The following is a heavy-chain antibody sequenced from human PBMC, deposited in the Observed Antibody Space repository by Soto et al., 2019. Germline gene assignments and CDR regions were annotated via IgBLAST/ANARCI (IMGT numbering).Heavy chain of an antibody. CDR1: GFTFSSYA. CDR2: ISYDGSNK. V-gene: IGHV3-30-3*01. J-gene: IGHJ4*02. D-gene: IGHD3-9*01. CDR3: ARVRYFDCPPMG. Sequence: GGSLRLSCAASGFTFSSYAMHWVRQAPGKGLEWVAVISYDGSNKYYADSVKGRFTISRDNSKNTLYLQMNSLRAEDTDVYYCARVRYFDCPPMGGGQGTLVTVSS.